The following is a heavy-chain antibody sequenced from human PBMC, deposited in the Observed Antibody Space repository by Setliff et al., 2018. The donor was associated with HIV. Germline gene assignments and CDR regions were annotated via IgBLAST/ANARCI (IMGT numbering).Heavy chain of an antibody. Sequence: GVLKISCAGSEFSVSSNTMSWIRQAPGKGPEWVSLIYSGGGTYYADSVKGRFTISRDSSRNTLYLQLTSLRVEDTAVYHCAGGSGSYPKPFDPWGQGTLVTVSS. CDR1: EFSVSSNT. D-gene: IGHD3-10*01. CDR2: IYSGGGT. V-gene: IGHV3-66*01. J-gene: IGHJ5*02. CDR3: AGGSGSYPKPFDP.